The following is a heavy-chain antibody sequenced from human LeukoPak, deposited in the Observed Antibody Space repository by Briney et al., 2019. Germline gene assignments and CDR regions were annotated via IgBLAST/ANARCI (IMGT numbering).Heavy chain of an antibody. D-gene: IGHD6-13*01. Sequence: ASVTVSCKTSGGTFSSYAVSWVRQAPGQGLEWMGGIIPIFTTPNYAQKFQGRLTITADEPTTPAYMELSSLRSEDTAVYYCARLVQQQLVPYYFDYWGQGTLVTVSS. CDR2: IIPIFTTP. V-gene: IGHV1-69*01. CDR3: ARLVQQQLVPYYFDY. CDR1: GGTFSSYA. J-gene: IGHJ4*02.